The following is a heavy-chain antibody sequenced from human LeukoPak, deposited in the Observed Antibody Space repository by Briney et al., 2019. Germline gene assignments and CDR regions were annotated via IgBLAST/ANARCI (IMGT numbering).Heavy chain of an antibody. D-gene: IGHD3-10*01. CDR1: GFTFSSYS. Sequence: GGSLRLSCAASGFTFSSYSMNWVRQAPGKGLEWVSSISSSSSYIYYADSVKGRFTISRDNAKNSLYLQMNSLRAEDTAVYYCARGPRYYGSGMTGYYFDYWGQGTLVTVSS. V-gene: IGHV3-21*01. CDR2: ISSSSSYI. J-gene: IGHJ4*02. CDR3: ARGPRYYGSGMTGYYFDY.